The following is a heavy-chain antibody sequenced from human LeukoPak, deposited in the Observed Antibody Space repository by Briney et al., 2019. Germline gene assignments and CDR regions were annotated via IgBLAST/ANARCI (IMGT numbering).Heavy chain of an antibody. CDR1: GFTFSSYA. D-gene: IGHD2-21*02. CDR2: ISYDGSNK. CDR3: AKGNLAYCGGDCYSAMDY. V-gene: IGHV3-30*04. Sequence: PGGSLRLSCAASGFTFSSYAMHWVRQAPGKGLEWVAVISYDGSNKYYADSVKGRFTISRDNSKNTLYLQMNSLRAEDTAVYYCAKGNLAYCGGDCYSAMDYWGQGTLVTVSS. J-gene: IGHJ4*02.